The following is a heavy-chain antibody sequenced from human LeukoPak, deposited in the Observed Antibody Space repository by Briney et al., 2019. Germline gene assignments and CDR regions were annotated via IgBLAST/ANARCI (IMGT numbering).Heavy chain of an antibody. V-gene: IGHV1-2*06. CDR3: AREQGGSGTYGVDY. CDR2: INPGSGGT. D-gene: IGHD1-26*01. Sequence: ASVKVSCKASGYTFTGYYIHWVRQAPGQGLEWMGRINPGSGGTNYAQKFQGRVAMTRDTSISTAYKGLSRLRSDDTAVYYCAREQGGSGTYGVDYWGQGTLVTVSS. CDR1: GYTFTGYY. J-gene: IGHJ4*02.